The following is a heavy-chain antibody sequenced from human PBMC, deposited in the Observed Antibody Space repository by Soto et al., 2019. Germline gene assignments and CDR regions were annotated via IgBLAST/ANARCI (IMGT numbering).Heavy chain of an antibody. Sequence: AASVKVSCKASGYTFTSYGIHWVRQAPGQRLEWTGWINAGNGNTKYSEKFQGRVTITRDTSASTAYLELSSLRSEDTAVYYCARVPPWGNSAGDYYIQHYDSWGQGTPVTVSS. CDR3: ARVPPWGNSAGDYYIQHYDS. J-gene: IGHJ4*02. V-gene: IGHV1-3*01. D-gene: IGHD3-10*01. CDR1: GYTFTSYG. CDR2: INAGNGNT.